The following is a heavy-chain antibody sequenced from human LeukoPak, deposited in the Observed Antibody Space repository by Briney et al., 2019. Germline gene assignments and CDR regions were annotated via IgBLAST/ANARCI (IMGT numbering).Heavy chain of an antibody. V-gene: IGHV4-34*01. D-gene: IGHD6-13*01. CDR3: ARLPGTNAY. CDR1: GGSFSGYY. J-gene: IGHJ4*02. CDR2: INHNGIT. Sequence: PSETLSLICGVSGGSFSGYYWSWIRQPPGKGLEWIGEINHNGITNYNPSLKSRLTISADTSKKQFSLRLSAVTVADTAIYYCARLPGTNAYWGQGTLVTVSS.